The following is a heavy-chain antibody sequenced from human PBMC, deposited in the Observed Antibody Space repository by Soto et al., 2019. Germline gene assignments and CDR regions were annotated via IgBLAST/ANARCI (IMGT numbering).Heavy chain of an antibody. CDR3: ARQGDFWSGYAPDYYYYGMDV. Sequence: GESLKISCKGSGYSFTSYWISWVRQMPGKGLEWMGRIDPSDSYTNYSPSFQGHVTISADKSISTAYLQWSSLKASDTAMYYCARQGDFWSGYAPDYYYYGMDVWGRGTTVTVSS. V-gene: IGHV5-10-1*01. CDR2: IDPSDSYT. CDR1: GYSFTSYW. D-gene: IGHD3-3*01. J-gene: IGHJ6*02.